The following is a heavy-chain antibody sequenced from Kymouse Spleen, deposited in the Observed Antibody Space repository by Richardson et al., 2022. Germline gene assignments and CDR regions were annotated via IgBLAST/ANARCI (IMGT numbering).Heavy chain of an antibody. J-gene: IGHJ6*02. CDR2: IWYDGSNK. V-gene: IGHV3-33*01. CDR3: ARDILTNYGMDV. D-gene: IGHD3-9*01. Sequence: QVQLVESGGGVVQPGRSLRLSCAASGFTFSSYGMHWVRQAPGKGLEWVAVIWYDGSNKYYADSVKGRFTISRDNSKNTLYLQMNSLRAEDTAVYYCARDILTNYGMDVWGQGTTVTVSS. CDR1: GFTFSSYG.